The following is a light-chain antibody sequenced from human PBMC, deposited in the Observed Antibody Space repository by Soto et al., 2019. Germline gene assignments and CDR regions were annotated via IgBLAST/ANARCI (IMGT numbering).Light chain of an antibody. V-gene: IGKV1-27*01. J-gene: IGKJ1*01. CDR2: AAS. CDR1: QGISNY. Sequence: DIQMTQSPSSLSASVGDRVTITCRASQGISNYLAWYQQKPGKVPKLLIYAASTLQSGVPSRFSRSGSGTDVTLAISSLQPEDVETYYCQKYNSAPRTCGQGTKVEIK. CDR3: QKYNSAPRT.